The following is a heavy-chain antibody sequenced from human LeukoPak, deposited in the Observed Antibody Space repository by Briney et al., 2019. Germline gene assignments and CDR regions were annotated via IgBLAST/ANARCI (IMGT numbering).Heavy chain of an antibody. J-gene: IGHJ1*01. Sequence: GGSLRLSCPASGLTFTIFALSWVRPAPGRGRGWVSSITSTSSYIYYADSVKGRFTISRDNAKNSLYLQMNSLRAEDTAVYYCARDEKTAIAVVPLDSWGQGTLVTVSS. CDR3: ARDEKTAIAVVPLDS. CDR1: GLTFTIFA. D-gene: IGHD2-2*01. CDR2: ITSTSSYI. V-gene: IGHV3-21*01.